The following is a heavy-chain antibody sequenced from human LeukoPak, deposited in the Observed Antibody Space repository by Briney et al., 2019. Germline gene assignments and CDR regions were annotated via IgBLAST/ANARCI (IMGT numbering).Heavy chain of an antibody. CDR1: GFAFSNAW. D-gene: IGHD2/OR15-2a*01. V-gene: IGHV3-15*01. Sequence: PGGSLRLSCAATGFAFSNAWMSWVRQAPGKGLEWVGRIKSKAEGGTTDYAAPVKGRFTISRDDSKNTVFLQMNTLKTEDTAIYYCTSDDPVNRSWGQGTLVTVSS. CDR2: IKSKAEGGTT. J-gene: IGHJ4*02. CDR3: TSDDPVNRS.